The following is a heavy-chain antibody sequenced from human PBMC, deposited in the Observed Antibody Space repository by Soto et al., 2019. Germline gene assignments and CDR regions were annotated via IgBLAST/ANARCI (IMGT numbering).Heavy chain of an antibody. CDR1: GGSISSYY. D-gene: IGHD6-13*01. Sequence: SETLSLTCTVSGGSISSYYWSWIRQPPGKGLEWIGYIYYSGSTNYNPSLKSRVTISVDTSKNQFSLKLSSVTAADTAVYYCARDSEAAAGSYYYYGMDVWGQGTTVTVSS. CDR3: ARDSEAAAGSYYYYGMDV. V-gene: IGHV4-59*01. CDR2: IYYSGST. J-gene: IGHJ6*02.